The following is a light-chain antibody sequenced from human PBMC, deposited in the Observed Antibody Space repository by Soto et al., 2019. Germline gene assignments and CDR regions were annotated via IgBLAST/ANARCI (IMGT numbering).Light chain of an antibody. V-gene: IGKV3-11*01. J-gene: IGKJ5*01. CDR1: QTISSN. Sequence: EIVMTQSPATLSVSPGERATLSCRASQTISSNIAWYQHKSGQAPRLLIYDASNRATGIPARFSGSGSGTDFTLTISSLEPEDFAVYNSQQRSNWPAFGQGTRLEI. CDR2: DAS. CDR3: QQRSNWPA.